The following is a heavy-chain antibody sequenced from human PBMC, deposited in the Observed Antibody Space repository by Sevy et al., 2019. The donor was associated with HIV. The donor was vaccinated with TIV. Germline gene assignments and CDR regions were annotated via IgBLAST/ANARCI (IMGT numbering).Heavy chain of an antibody. V-gene: IGHV3-7*03. D-gene: IGHD1-26*01. CDR3: ARVSEGALYMDV. CDR1: GFTFSDYG. CDR2: IKQDGSEK. Sequence: GGSLRLSCAASGFTFSDYGMAWVRQAPGKGLEWVANIKQDGSEKYYVDSVKGRFTISRDNAKNSLYLQMNSLRAEDTAVYYCARVSEGALYMDVWGKGTTVTVSS. J-gene: IGHJ6*03.